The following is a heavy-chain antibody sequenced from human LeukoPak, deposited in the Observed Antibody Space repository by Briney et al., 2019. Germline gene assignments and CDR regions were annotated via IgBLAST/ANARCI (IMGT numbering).Heavy chain of an antibody. CDR1: GFTFSSYS. D-gene: IGHD2-21*01. CDR3: ATTFPYCGGYNCAL. J-gene: IGHJ4*02. V-gene: IGHV3-7*01. Sequence: PGGSLRLSCAASGFTFSSYSMNWVRQAPGKGLEWVANIKPDGSRENYVGSVKGRFTISRDNAKNSLYLQMNSLRAEDTATYYCATTFPYCGGYNCALGGQGTLVTVSS. CDR2: IKPDGSRE.